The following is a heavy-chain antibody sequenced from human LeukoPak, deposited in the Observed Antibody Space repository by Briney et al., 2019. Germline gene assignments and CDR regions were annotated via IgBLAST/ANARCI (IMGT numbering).Heavy chain of an antibody. J-gene: IGHJ4*02. CDR3: ARDPSAVAINTYG. CDR2: IYSGGST. Sequence: GGSLRLSCAASGFTFTSYAMSWVRQAPGKGLEWVSLIYSGGSTHYADSVKGRFTISRDSSRNTLYLQMNSLRVEDTAVYYCARDPSAVAINTYGWGQGTLVTVSS. D-gene: IGHD6-13*01. V-gene: IGHV3-66*01. CDR1: GFTFTSYA.